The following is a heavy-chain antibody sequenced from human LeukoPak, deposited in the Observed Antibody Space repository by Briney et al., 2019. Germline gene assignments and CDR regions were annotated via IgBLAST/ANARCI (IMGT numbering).Heavy chain of an antibody. CDR3: ARDGFVIVTDY. Sequence: GGSLRLSCAASGFTGSSYWMSWVRQAPGKGLEWVANIKQDGSEKYYVDSVKGRFTISRDNAKNSLYLQMNSLRAEDTAVYYCARDGFVIVTDYWGQGTLVTVSS. V-gene: IGHV3-7*01. J-gene: IGHJ4*02. D-gene: IGHD3-22*01. CDR1: GFTGSSYW. CDR2: IKQDGSEK.